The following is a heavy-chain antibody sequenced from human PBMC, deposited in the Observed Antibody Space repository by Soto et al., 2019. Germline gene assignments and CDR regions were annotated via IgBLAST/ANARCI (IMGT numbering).Heavy chain of an antibody. CDR3: ARDLTRMSTVAREY. CDR2: IIGSGGST. D-gene: IGHD2-15*01. J-gene: IGHJ4*02. CDR1: GFTFSSYA. V-gene: IGHV3-23*01. Sequence: EVQLLESGGGLVQPGGSLRLSCAASGFTFSSYAMGWVRQAQGKGLEWVSSIIGSGGSTYYADSVKGRFTISRDISKNMLYLQMNSLRAEDTAVYYCARDLTRMSTVAREYWGQGTLVTVSS.